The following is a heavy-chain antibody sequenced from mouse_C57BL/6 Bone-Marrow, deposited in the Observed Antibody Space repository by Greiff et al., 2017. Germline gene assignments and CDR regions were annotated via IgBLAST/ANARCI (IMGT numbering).Heavy chain of an antibody. J-gene: IGHJ2*01. V-gene: IGHV1-74*01. CDR3: AYGSSPYYFDD. CDR2: IHPSDSDT. CDR1: GYTFTSYW. Sequence: QVQLQQPGAELVKPGASVKVSCKASGYTFTSYWMHWVKQRPGQGLEWIGRIHPSDSDTNYNQKFKGKATLTVDKSSSTAYMQLSSLTSEDAAVYYCAYGSSPYYFDDWGQGTTLTVSS. D-gene: IGHD1-1*01.